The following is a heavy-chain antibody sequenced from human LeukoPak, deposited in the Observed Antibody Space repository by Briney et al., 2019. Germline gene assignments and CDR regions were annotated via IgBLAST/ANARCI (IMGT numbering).Heavy chain of an antibody. V-gene: IGHV3-7*01. D-gene: IGHD1-14*01. CDR2: IKQDGTEQ. J-gene: IGHJ5*02. CDR1: GFTFSSYW. CDR3: ARGTPDWFDP. Sequence: PGGSLRLSCAASGFTFSSYWMTWVRQAPGKGLEWVGDIKQDGTEQYYGDSVKGRFTISRDNAKSSLYLQMNSLRAEDTAVYYCARGTPDWFDPWGQGTLVTVSS.